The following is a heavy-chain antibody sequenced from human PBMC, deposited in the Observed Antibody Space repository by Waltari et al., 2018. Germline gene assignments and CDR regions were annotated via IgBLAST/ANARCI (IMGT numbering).Heavy chain of an antibody. D-gene: IGHD2-21*02. CDR1: GGSISRYY. J-gene: IGHJ5*02. Sequence: QVQLQESGPGLVKPSETLSLTCTVSGGSISRYYWSWIRQPPGKGLEWIGYIYYSGSTNYNPSLKSRVTISVDTSKNQFSLKLSSVTAADTAVYYCARGGDNDWFDPWGQGTLVTVSS. V-gene: IGHV4-59*01. CDR3: ARGGDNDWFDP. CDR2: IYYSGST.